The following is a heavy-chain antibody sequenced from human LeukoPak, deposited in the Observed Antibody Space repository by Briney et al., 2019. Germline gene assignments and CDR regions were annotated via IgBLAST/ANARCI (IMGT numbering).Heavy chain of an antibody. Sequence: TSETLSLTCTVSGGSISSYYWSWIRQPPGKGLEWIGYIYYSGSTNYNPSLKSRVTISVDTSKNQFSLKLSSVTAADTAVYYCARDRVARGIDYWGQGTLVTVSS. CDR1: GGSISSYY. CDR3: ARDRVARGIDY. D-gene: IGHD3-3*01. J-gene: IGHJ4*02. CDR2: IYYSGST. V-gene: IGHV4-59*01.